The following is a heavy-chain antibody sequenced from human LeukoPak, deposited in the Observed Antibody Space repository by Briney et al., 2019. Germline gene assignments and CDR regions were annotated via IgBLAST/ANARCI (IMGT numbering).Heavy chain of an antibody. D-gene: IGHD7-27*01. Sequence: PSETLSLTCTVSGFSISSSYWSWIRLPPGKGLEWIGYIYYSGSTNYNPSLESRVTISVDTSKNQFSLKLSSATAADTAVYYCVRHGQTSQANWGGHDAFAIWGQGTLVTVSS. V-gene: IGHV4-59*08. CDR3: VRHGQTSQANWGGHDAFAI. J-gene: IGHJ3*02. CDR1: GFSISSSY. CDR2: IYYSGST.